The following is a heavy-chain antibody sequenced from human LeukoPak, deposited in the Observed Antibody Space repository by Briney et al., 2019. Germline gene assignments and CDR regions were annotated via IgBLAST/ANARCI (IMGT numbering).Heavy chain of an antibody. CDR3: AREGQWLVPFDY. Sequence: SETLSLTCTVSSGSISTYYWSWIRQAAGKGLEWIGHIYTSGSANYNPSLKSRVTMSVDTSKNQFSLKLTSVTAADTAVYYCAREGQWLVPFDYWGQGTLVTVSS. D-gene: IGHD6-19*01. V-gene: IGHV4-4*07. CDR2: IYTSGSA. J-gene: IGHJ4*02. CDR1: SGSISTYY.